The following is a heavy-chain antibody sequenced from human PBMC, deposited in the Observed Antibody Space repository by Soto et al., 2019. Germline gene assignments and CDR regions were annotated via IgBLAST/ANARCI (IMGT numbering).Heavy chain of an antibody. V-gene: IGHV3-48*03. J-gene: IGHJ3*01. CDR3: AGEHLLMFASYDAFTG. Sequence: EEQLVESGGDLVQPGGSLRLSCTSSGFALDTYDMNWVRLAPGKDLEWISHIATVGDRIYYADSGKGRFTISRDNARNSLYLQMISLRDDDTALYYCAGEHLLMFASYDAFTGWGQGTLVTVSS. CDR2: IATVGDRI. CDR1: GFALDTYD. D-gene: IGHD2-21*01.